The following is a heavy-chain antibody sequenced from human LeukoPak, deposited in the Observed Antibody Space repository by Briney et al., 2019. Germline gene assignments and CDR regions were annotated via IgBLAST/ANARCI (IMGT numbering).Heavy chain of an antibody. V-gene: IGHV3-74*01. Sequence: PGGSLRLSCAASGFTFSSYWMHWVRQAPGKGLVWVSRINTDGSSTTYADSVKGRFTISRDNAENTLYLQMNSLRAEDTAVYYCSRVSMVTNDWFDPWGQGTLVTVSS. CDR1: GFTFSSYW. D-gene: IGHD4/OR15-4a*01. CDR2: INTDGSST. J-gene: IGHJ5*02. CDR3: SRVSMVTNDWFDP.